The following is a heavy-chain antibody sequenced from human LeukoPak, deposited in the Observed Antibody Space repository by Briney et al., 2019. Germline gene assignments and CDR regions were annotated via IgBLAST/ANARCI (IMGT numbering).Heavy chain of an antibody. Sequence: SSETLSLTCTASGGSISNYYWSWIRQPPGKGLEWIGRKYARGSSNYNPPVQSRFTMSVDTSKNQFSLKLRSVTAADTAVYYCARGRYCSADICTGGDSFDIWGQGTMVSVSP. J-gene: IGHJ3*02. D-gene: IGHD2-15*01. V-gene: IGHV4-4*07. CDR3: ARGRYCSADICTGGDSFDI. CDR1: GGSISNYY. CDR2: KYARGSS.